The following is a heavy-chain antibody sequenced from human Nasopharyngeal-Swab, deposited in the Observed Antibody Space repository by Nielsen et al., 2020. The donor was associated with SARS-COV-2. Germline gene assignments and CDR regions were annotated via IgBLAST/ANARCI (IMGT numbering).Heavy chain of an antibody. CDR1: GGSISSYY. D-gene: IGHD3-22*01. CDR2: IYYIGST. CDR3: ARARRARTMIVVVVMDAFDI. J-gene: IGHJ3*02. V-gene: IGHV4-59*13. Sequence: SEPLSPTCTASGGSISSYYWSWTRKPPGKGWKGIGSIYYIGSTHYNPSLKSRVTISVDTSKNQFSLKMSSVTAADTPVYYCARARRARTMIVVVVMDAFDIWGQGTMVTVSS.